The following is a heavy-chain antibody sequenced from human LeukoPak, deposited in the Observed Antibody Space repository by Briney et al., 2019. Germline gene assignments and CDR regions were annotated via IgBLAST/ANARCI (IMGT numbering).Heavy chain of an antibody. D-gene: IGHD3-3*01. J-gene: IGHJ4*02. Sequence: GGSLRLSCAASGLTFSSYSMNWVRKAPGKGLEWVSSISSSSSYIYYADSVKGRFTISRDNAKNSLYLQMNSLRAEDTAVYYCARGPLLEWLNTFDYWGQGTLVTVSS. CDR1: GLTFSSYS. V-gene: IGHV3-21*01. CDR3: ARGPLLEWLNTFDY. CDR2: ISSSSSYI.